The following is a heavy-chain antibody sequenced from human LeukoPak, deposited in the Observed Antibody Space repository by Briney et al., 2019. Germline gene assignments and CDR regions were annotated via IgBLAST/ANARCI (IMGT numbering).Heavy chain of an antibody. V-gene: IGHV4-61*02. J-gene: IGHJ4*02. Sequence: SETLSLTRTVSGGSISSSSYYWGWIRQPAGKGLEWIGRIYTSGSTNYNPSLKSRVTMSVDTSKNQFSLKLSSVTAADTAVYYCARARIIAAAGTVFDYWGQGTLVTVSS. CDR1: GGSISSSSYY. CDR3: ARARIIAAAGTVFDY. D-gene: IGHD6-13*01. CDR2: IYTSGST.